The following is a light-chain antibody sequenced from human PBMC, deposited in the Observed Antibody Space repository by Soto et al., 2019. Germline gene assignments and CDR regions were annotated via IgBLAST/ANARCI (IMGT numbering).Light chain of an antibody. V-gene: IGKV1-5*03. CDR2: ETS. J-gene: IGKJ2*01. CDR1: SSITTW. CDR3: QNYHV. Sequence: SQLIQSPSTLSASVGERVKITCRGTSSITTWLAWYQQKRGKAPKMLIYETSVLQSGVPSRFSGTGSETEFTRTIDSLQPDDVGTYYCQNYHVFGQGTKVEI.